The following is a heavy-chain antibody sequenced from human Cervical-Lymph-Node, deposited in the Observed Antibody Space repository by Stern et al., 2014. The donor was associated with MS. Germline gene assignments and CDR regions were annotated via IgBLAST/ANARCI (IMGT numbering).Heavy chain of an antibody. CDR2: ISPNSGGT. V-gene: IGHV1-2*02. CDR1: GHTFSGYY. D-gene: IGHD1-14*01. Sequence: VQLAESGAEVKKPGASVKVSCKASGHTFSGYYIHWVRQAPGQGLEWMGWISPNSGGTNYAQKFYGRVTMTRDASISTAYMEVTRLRSDDTAVYYCAQITRYYYYGMDVWGQGTTVTVSS. J-gene: IGHJ6*02. CDR3: AQITRYYYYGMDV.